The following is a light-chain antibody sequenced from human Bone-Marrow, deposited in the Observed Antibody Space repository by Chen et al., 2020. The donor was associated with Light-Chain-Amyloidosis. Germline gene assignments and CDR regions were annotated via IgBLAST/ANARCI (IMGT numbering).Light chain of an antibody. Sequence: QSALTQPASVSESPGQSITISCTGTSNDVGISDYVSWYQQHAGEAPKLILYDVSYLHSGISLRFSGSKSGNSASLAISGRQAEDEADYYCVSYTRNTSPLVFGGGTRLTVL. J-gene: IGLJ3*02. CDR3: VSYTRNTSPLV. CDR1: SNDVGISDY. CDR2: DVS. V-gene: IGLV2-14*03.